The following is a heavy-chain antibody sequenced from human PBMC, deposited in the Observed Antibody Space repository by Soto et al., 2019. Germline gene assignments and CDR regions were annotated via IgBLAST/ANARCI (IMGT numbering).Heavy chain of an antibody. D-gene: IGHD6-6*01. CDR2: INPKSGDT. J-gene: IGHJ4*01. Sequence: QVRLMQSGPEVRRPGASVTVSCKASGYTFTHYFIHWVRRAPGQGLEWLGYINPKSGDTHYSQTFRGSVPRTRDTSTDTASLGLSSLKSDETAVYFGARGPGHKSSRGDFWGHGTPMTVSS. V-gene: IGHV1-2*02. CDR3: ARGPGHKSSRGDF. CDR1: GYTFTHYF.